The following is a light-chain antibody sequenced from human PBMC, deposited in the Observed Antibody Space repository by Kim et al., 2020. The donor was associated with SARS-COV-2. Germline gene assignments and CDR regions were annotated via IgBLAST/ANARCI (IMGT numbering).Light chain of an antibody. CDR1: SSEVGKYNL. CDR3: CSYARTSTWV. CDR2: EIN. Sequence: GQSITISCKGTSSEVGKYNLISWYQQHPGKAPKFMIYEINKRTSGVSNRFAGSKSGNTAALTISGLQAESEADYCCCSYARTSTWVFGGGTKLTVL. V-gene: IGLV2-23*02. J-gene: IGLJ3*02.